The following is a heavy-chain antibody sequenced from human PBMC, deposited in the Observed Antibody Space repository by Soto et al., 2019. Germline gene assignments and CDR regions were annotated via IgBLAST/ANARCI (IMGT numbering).Heavy chain of an antibody. CDR3: ARDWGGLGY. CDR1: GFTFSSYW. D-gene: IGHD3-10*01. J-gene: IGHJ4*02. V-gene: IGHV3-7*03. Sequence: EVQLVESGGGLVQPGGSLRLSCAASGFTFSSYWMTWVRQAPGKGLEWVANIIKDGSERSYVDSVKGRFIISRDNAKNSLYLEMNSLRAEDTAVYYCARDWGGLGYWGQGTLVTVSS. CDR2: IIKDGSER.